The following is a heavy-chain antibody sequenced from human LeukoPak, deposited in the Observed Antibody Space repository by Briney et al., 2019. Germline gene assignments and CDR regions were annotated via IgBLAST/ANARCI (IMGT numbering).Heavy chain of an antibody. J-gene: IGHJ4*02. D-gene: IGHD1-26*01. CDR1: GFTFSSYA. CDR2: ISHDGSNK. Sequence: PGRSLRLSCAASGFTFSSYAMHWVRQAPGKGLEWVAVISHDGSNKYYADSVKGRFTISRDNSKNTLYLQMNSLRAEDTAVYYCARETMGSPSPQLRYFDYWGQGTLVTVSS. CDR3: ARETMGSPSPQLRYFDY. V-gene: IGHV3-30-3*01.